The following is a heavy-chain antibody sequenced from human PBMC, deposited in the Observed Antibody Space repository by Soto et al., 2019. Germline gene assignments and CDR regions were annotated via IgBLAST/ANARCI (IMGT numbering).Heavy chain of an antibody. V-gene: IGHV3-30*18. D-gene: IGHD2-15*01. CDR2: VSYDGSNK. J-gene: IGHJ4*02. Sequence: TGGSLRLSCAASGFTFSSYGMHWVRQAPGKGLEWVAVVSYDGSNKYYADSVKGRFTISRDNSKNTLYLQMNSLRAEDTAVYYCANLPGRGGNPVGWGQGTLVTVSS. CDR3: ANLPGRGGNPVG. CDR1: GFTFSSYG.